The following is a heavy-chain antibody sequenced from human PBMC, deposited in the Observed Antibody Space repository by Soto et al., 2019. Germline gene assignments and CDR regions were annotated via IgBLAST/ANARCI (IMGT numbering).Heavy chain of an antibody. Sequence: AGTTRLSCALSGLSFRSYWRRWLRQAPGKGLVWVSRINTDGSVAIYVDSVKGRFTICRDNAKNTLYLHMNSLRAEDTAVYYCVRDMQLWRLDSWGKGTLVTVCS. V-gene: IGHV3-74*01. J-gene: IGHJ4*02. CDR2: INTDGSVA. CDR3: VRDMQLWRLDS. CDR1: GLSFRSYW. D-gene: IGHD2-21*01.